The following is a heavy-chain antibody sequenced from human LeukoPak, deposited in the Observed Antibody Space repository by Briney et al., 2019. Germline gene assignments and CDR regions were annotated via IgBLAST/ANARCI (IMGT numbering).Heavy chain of an antibody. D-gene: IGHD1-26*01. J-gene: IGHJ4*02. CDR1: GFTFSSYG. CDR2: IWYDGSNK. CDR3: ARGPSGSYYEFDY. Sequence: GGSLRLSYAASGFTFSSYGMHWVRQAPGKGLEWVAVIWYDGSNKYYADSVKGRFTISRDNSKNTLYLQMNSLRAEDTAVYYCARGPSGSYYEFDYWGQGTLVTVSS. V-gene: IGHV3-33*01.